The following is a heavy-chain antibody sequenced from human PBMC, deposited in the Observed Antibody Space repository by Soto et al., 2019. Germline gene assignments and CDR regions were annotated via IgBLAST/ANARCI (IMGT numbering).Heavy chain of an antibody. J-gene: IGHJ6*02. Sequence: SETLSLTCTVSGGSISSGGYYWSWIRQHPGKGLEWIGYIYYSGSTYYNPSLKSRVTISVDTSKNQFSLKLSSVTAADTAVYYCAREGRGSRWYSYYYYGMDVWGQGTTVTVSS. CDR3: AREGRGSRWYSYYYYGMDV. V-gene: IGHV4-31*03. CDR1: GGSISSGGYY. CDR2: IYYSGST. D-gene: IGHD6-13*01.